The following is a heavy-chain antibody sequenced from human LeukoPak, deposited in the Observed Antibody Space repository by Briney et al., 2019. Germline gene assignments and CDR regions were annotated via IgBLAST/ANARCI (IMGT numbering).Heavy chain of an antibody. CDR2: INPNSGGT. D-gene: IGHD1-1*01. CDR3: ASTTGTTQSDAFDI. CDR1: GYTFTGYY. J-gene: IGHJ3*02. Sequence: ASVKVSCKASGYTFTGYYMHWVRQAPGQGLEWKGWINPNSGGTNYAQKFQGRVTMTRDTSISTAYMELSRLRSDDTAVYYCASTTGTTQSDAFDIWGQGTMVTVSS. V-gene: IGHV1-2*02.